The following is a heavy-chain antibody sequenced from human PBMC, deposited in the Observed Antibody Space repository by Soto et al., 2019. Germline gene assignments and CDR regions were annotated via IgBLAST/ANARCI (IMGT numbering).Heavy chain of an antibody. D-gene: IGHD3-3*01. J-gene: IGHJ5*02. CDR1: GYIFTNYY. Sequence: ASVKVSCKASGYIFTNYYIHWVRQAPGQGLEWMGTINAGGGYTTYAQRFLGRVSMTRDTSTSTAYMELSSLRSEDTAVYYCARGITIFGVVDPGGQGTLVTVSS. V-gene: IGHV1-46*01. CDR3: ARGITIFGVVDP. CDR2: INAGGGYT.